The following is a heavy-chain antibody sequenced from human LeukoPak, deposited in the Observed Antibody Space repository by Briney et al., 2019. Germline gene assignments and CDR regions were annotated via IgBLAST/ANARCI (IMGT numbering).Heavy chain of an antibody. J-gene: IGHJ4*02. CDR3: AAGTAADF. Sequence: GGSLRLSCAASGFTFSSYWMSRVRQAPGKGLEWVANIKQDGSEKYYVDSVKGRFTISRDNAKSALYLQLNSLRLEDTAVYYCAAGTAADFWGQGTLVTVSS. CDR2: IKQDGSEK. CDR1: GFTFSSYW. V-gene: IGHV3-7*05. D-gene: IGHD6-13*01.